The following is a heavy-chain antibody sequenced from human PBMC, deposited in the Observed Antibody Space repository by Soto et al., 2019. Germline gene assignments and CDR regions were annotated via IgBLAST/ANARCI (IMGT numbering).Heavy chain of an antibody. CDR3: ARDLKYCSSTSCYTPGWFDP. J-gene: IGHJ5*02. V-gene: IGHV6-1*01. D-gene: IGHD2-2*02. Sequence: SQILSLTCAISGDSVSSNSAAWNWIRQSPSRGLEWLGRTYYRSKWYNDYAVSVKSRITINPDTSKNQFSLQLNSVTPEDTAVYYCARDLKYCSSTSCYTPGWFDPWGQGTLVTVSS. CDR1: GDSVSSNSAA. CDR2: TYYRSKWYN.